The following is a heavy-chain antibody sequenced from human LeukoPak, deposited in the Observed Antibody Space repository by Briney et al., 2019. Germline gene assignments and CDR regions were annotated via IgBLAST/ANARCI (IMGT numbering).Heavy chain of an antibody. CDR3: ARSSRMGLFDY. CDR2: ISSSSSTI. CDR1: GFTFSSYS. Sequence: PGGSLRLSCAASGFTFSSYSMNWVRQAPGKGLEWVSYISSSSSTIYYADSVKGRFTISRDNAKNSLYLQMNSLRAEDTAVYYCARSSRMGLFDYWGQGTLVTVSS. J-gene: IGHJ4*02. V-gene: IGHV3-48*04. D-gene: IGHD2-15*01.